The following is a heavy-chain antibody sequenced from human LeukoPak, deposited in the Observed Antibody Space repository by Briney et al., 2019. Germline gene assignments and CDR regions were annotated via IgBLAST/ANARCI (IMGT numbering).Heavy chain of an antibody. V-gene: IGHV4-34*01. CDR2: INHSGST. CDR3: ARGRAILSFNWFGP. Sequence: SETLSLTCAVYGGSFSGYYWSWIRQPPGKGLEWIGEINHSGSTNYNPSLKSRVTISVDTSKNQFSLKLSSVTAADMAVYYCARGRAILSFNWFGPWGQGTLVTVSS. CDR1: GGSFSGYY. D-gene: IGHD3-3*01. J-gene: IGHJ5*02.